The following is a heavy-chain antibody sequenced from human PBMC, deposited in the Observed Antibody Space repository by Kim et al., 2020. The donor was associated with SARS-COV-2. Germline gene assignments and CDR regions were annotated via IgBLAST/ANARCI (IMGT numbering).Heavy chain of an antibody. V-gene: IGHV4-59*13. CDR1: GGSISSYY. CDR2: IYYSGST. D-gene: IGHD3-16*01. Sequence: SETLSLTCTVSGGSISSYYWSWIRQPPGKGLEWIGYIYYSGSTNYNPSLKSRVTISVDTSKNQFSLKLSSGTAADTAVYYCAREVWGRKDYYGMDVWGQGTTVTVSS. CDR3: AREVWGRKDYYGMDV. J-gene: IGHJ6*02.